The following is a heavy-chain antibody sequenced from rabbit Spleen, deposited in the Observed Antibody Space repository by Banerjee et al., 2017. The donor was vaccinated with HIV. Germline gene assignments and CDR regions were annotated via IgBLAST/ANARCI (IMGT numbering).Heavy chain of an antibody. Sequence: QSLEESGGDLVKPGASLTLTCTASGFSFSSSDYMCWVRQAPGKGLEWISCIAAGSSGFTYSATWAKGRFTCSKTSSTTVTLQMTSLTVADTATYFCARDTGSSFSSYGMDLWAQGPSSPS. CDR3: ARDTGSSFSSYGMDL. CDR1: GFSFSSSDY. D-gene: IGHD8-1*01. J-gene: IGHJ6*01. V-gene: IGHV1S40*01. CDR2: IAAGSSGFT.